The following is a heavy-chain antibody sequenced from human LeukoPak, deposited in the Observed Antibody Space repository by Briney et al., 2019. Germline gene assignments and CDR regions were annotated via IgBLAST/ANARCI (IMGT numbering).Heavy chain of an antibody. CDR2: ISSSSSYI. V-gene: IGHV3-21*01. Sequence: GGSLRLSCAASGFTFSSYSMNWVRQAPGKGLEWVSSISSSSSYIYYADSVKGRFTISRDNAKNSPYLQMNSLRAEDTAVYYCARVTTVVTHGNYYYYKDVWGKGTTVTVSS. CDR1: GFTFSSYS. D-gene: IGHD4-23*01. J-gene: IGHJ6*03. CDR3: ARVTTVVTHGNYYYYKDV.